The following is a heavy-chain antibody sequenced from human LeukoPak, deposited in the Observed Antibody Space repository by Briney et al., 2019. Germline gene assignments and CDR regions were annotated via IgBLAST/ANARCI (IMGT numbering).Heavy chain of an antibody. Sequence: GGSLRLSCAASGFTFSDHYMDWVRQAPGKGLAWVGRSRNKANSYTTEYAASVKGRFTISRDDSKNSLYLQMNSLKTEDTAVYYCARTTASSGWTTWGQGTLVTVSS. CDR1: GFTFSDHY. J-gene: IGHJ5*02. D-gene: IGHD6-19*01. CDR2: SRNKANSYTT. V-gene: IGHV3-72*01. CDR3: ARTTASSGWTT.